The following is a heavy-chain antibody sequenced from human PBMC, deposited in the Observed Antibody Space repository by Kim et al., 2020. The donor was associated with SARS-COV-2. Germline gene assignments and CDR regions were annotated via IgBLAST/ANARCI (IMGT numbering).Heavy chain of an antibody. V-gene: IGHV4-39*01. CDR3: ARHEIPWLVLGFTFDI. D-gene: IGHD6-19*01. J-gene: IGHJ3*02. Sequence: SLKSRVTISVDTSKSRFSMRLSSVTAADTAVYYCARHEIPWLVLGFTFDIWGQGTMVTVSS.